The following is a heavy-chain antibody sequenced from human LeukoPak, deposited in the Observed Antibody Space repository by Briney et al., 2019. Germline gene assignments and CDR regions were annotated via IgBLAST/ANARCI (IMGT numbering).Heavy chain of an antibody. D-gene: IGHD1-26*01. CDR3: ARGGVVGASFKARRTNQPFDY. Sequence: PSETLSLTCTVSGGSISNKYWSWIRQPPGKGLEWIGYIYYSGSTYYNPSLKSRVTISVDTSKNQFSLKLSSVTAADTAVYYCARGGVVGASFKARRTNQPFDYWGQGTLVTVSS. V-gene: IGHV4-59*12. CDR1: GGSISNKY. CDR2: IYYSGST. J-gene: IGHJ4*02.